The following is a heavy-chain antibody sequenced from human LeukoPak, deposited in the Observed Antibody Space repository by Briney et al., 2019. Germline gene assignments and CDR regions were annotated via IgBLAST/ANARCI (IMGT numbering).Heavy chain of an antibody. V-gene: IGHV4-59*01. CDR2: IYYSGST. D-gene: IGHD6-13*01. CDR1: GGSISSYY. CDR3: ARDGSSPDRGFDP. Sequence: SETLSLTCTVSGGSISSYYWSWIRQPPGKGLEWIGYIYYSGSTNYNPSLKGRVTISVDTSKNQFSLKLSSVTAADTAVYYCARDGSSPDRGFDPWGQGTLVTVSS. J-gene: IGHJ5*02.